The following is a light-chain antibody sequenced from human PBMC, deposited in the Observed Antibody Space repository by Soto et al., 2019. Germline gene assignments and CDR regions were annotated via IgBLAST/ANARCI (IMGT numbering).Light chain of an antibody. Sequence: QSVLTQPASVSGSPGQSITISCTGTSSDVGGYNYVSWYQQHPGKAPKLMIYDVSNRPSGVSNRFSGSKAGNTASLTISGLQAEDEAYYYCCSYTTSSTVLFGGGTKLTVL. CDR1: SSDVGGYNY. CDR3: CSYTTSSTVL. CDR2: DVS. V-gene: IGLV2-14*03. J-gene: IGLJ2*01.